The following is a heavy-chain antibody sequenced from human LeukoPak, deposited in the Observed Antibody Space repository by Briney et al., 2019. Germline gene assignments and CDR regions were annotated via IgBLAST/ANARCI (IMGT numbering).Heavy chain of an antibody. CDR3: VRDGYYGSGSPGWFGP. CDR1: GYSINSAFY. V-gene: IGHV4-38-2*02. CDR2: VFHRGTT. Sequence: PSETLSLTCTVSGYSINSAFYWGWIRVPPGKGLEWIGSVFHRGTTYHNSSLKSRVNISIDTSKNQFSLKLNSLTAEDTAMYYCVRDGYYGSGSPGWFGPWGPGTLVIVSA. J-gene: IGHJ5*02. D-gene: IGHD3-10*01.